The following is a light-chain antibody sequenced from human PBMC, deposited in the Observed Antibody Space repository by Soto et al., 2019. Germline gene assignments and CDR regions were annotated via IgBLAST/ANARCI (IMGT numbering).Light chain of an antibody. V-gene: IGLV2-11*01. Sequence: QSALTQPRSVSGSPGQSVTISCTGTSSDVGDYNYVSWYQQHPGKAPKLLIYAVNMRPSGVPDRFSGSKSGNTASLTISGLQAYDEADYSCCSYAGSYTWVFGGGTKLTVL. CDR3: CSYAGSYTWV. CDR1: SSDVGDYNY. J-gene: IGLJ3*02. CDR2: AVN.